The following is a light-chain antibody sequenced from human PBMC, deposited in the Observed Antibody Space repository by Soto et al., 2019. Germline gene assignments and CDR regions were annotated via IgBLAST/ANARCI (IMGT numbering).Light chain of an antibody. V-gene: IGKV3-11*01. CDR2: DAS. CDR3: QQRGNWPVT. J-gene: IGKJ1*01. CDR1: QSVSSY. Sequence: EIVLTQSPATLSLSPGDRATLSCGASQSVSSYFAWYQQKPGQAPRLLIYDASNRATGIPARFSGSGSGTDFTLTISSLEPDDFAIYYCQQRGNWPVTFGQGTRVDIK.